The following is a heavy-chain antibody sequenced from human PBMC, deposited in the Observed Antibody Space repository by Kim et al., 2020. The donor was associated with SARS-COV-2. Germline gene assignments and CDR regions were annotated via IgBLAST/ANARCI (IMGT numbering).Heavy chain of an antibody. D-gene: IGHD2-2*02. J-gene: IGHJ6*02. V-gene: IGHV3-30*02. Sequence: DSVKGRVTISRDNSKNTLYLQMNSLRAEETAVYYCAKALYFDYYYYGMDVWGQGTTVTVSS. CDR3: AKALYFDYYYYGMDV.